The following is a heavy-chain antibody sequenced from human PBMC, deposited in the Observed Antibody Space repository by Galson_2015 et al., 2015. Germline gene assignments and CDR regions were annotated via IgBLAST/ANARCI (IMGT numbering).Heavy chain of an antibody. CDR3: ARVSGAVPAAISIDY. CDR1: GFTFSSYG. D-gene: IGHD2-2*01. CDR2: IWYGGSNK. V-gene: IGHV3-33*01. Sequence: SLRLSCAASGFTFSSYGMHWVRQAPGKRLEWVAVIWYGGSNKYYADSVKGRFTISRDNSKNTLYLQMNSLRAEDTAVYYCARVSGAVPAAISIDYWGQGTLVTVSS. J-gene: IGHJ4*02.